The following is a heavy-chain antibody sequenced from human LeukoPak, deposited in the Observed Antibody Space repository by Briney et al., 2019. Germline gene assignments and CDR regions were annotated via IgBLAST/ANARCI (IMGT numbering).Heavy chain of an antibody. J-gene: IGHJ4*02. D-gene: IGHD3-10*01. CDR3: TRGGFVSYYYGSGSYSPLDY. CDR2: INHSGST. V-gene: IGHV4-34*01. Sequence: SEALSLTCAVYGGSFSTYYWSWIRQPSGKGLEWIGEINHSGSTNYNPSLKSRLTISVDTSKNQFSLKLSSVTAADTAVYYCTRGGFVSYYYGSGSYSPLDYWGQGTLVTVSS. CDR1: GGSFSTYY.